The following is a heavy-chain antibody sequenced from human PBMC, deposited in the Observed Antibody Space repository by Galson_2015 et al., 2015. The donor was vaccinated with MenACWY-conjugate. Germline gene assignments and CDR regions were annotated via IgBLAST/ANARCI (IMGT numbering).Heavy chain of an antibody. Sequence: SLRLSCAASGFTFSSYSMNWVRQAPGKGLEWLSYISSSSSTIHFADYVKGRFTISRDNAKNSLYLQMNSLRAEDTAVYHCARTDDHVPYWGQGTLVTVSS. CDR2: ISSSSSTI. J-gene: IGHJ4*02. CDR3: ARTDDHVPY. V-gene: IGHV3-48*01. D-gene: IGHD3-16*01. CDR1: GFTFSSYS.